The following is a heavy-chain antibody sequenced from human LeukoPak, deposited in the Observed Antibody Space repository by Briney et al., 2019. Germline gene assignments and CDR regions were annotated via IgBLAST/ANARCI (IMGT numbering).Heavy chain of an antibody. Sequence: PGGSLRLSCAASGFTVSSYYMSWVRQAPGKGLEWVSVIYSGGSTYYADSVKSRFTISRDNSKNTLYLQMNSLRAEDTAVYYCARLPTVTSSLGYWGQGTLVTVSS. D-gene: IGHD4-17*01. CDR3: ARLPTVTSSLGY. J-gene: IGHJ4*02. V-gene: IGHV3-53*01. CDR2: IYSGGST. CDR1: GFTVSSYY.